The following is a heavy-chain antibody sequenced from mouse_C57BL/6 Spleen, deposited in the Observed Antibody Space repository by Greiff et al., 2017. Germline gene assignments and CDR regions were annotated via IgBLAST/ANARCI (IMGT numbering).Heavy chain of an antibody. CDR1: GFTFSSYT. J-gene: IGHJ4*01. CDR2: ISGGGGNT. V-gene: IGHV5-9*01. Sequence: EVMLVESGGGLVKPGGSLKLSCAASGFTFSSYTMSWVRQTPEKRLEWVATISGGGGNTYYPDSVKGRFTISRDNAKNTLYLQMSSLRSEDTALYYCARHEGGAMGYWGQGTSVTVSS. CDR3: ARHEGGAMGY.